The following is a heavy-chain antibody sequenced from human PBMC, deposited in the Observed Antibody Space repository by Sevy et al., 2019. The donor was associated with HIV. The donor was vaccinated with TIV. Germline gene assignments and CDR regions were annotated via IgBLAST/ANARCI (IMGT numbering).Heavy chain of an antibody. J-gene: IGHJ4*02. CDR3: AREGCTRPHDF. Sequence: GGSLRLSCVASGFTFNKYSMSWVRRAPGKGLERVSSLSFGCGQIDYADSVKGRFTISRDDSKNTLYLQMNSLRAEDTAVYYCAREGCTRPHDFWGQGTLVTVSS. V-gene: IGHV3-23*01. CDR1: GFTFNKYS. CDR2: LSFGCGQI. D-gene: IGHD2-8*01.